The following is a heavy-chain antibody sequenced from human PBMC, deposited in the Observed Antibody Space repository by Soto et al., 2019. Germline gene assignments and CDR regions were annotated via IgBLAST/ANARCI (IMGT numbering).Heavy chain of an antibody. Sequence: GGSLRLSCAASGFTFSDYYMSWIRQAPGKGLEWVSYISSSSSYTNYAYSVKGRFTISRDNAKNSLYLQMNSLRAEDTAVYYCARDLSGRDAFDIWGQGTMVTVSS. V-gene: IGHV3-11*06. CDR2: ISSSSSYT. D-gene: IGHD3-16*02. CDR1: GFTFSDYY. J-gene: IGHJ3*02. CDR3: ARDLSGRDAFDI.